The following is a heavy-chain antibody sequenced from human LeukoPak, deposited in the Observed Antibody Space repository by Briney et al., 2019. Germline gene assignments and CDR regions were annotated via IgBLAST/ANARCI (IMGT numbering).Heavy chain of an antibody. J-gene: IGHJ3*02. V-gene: IGHV4-38-2*01. Sequence: SKTLSLTCAVSGDSISSDYYWAWIRQPPGKGLEWIESIYHSGSTYYNPSLKSRVTISVDTSKNQFSLKLSPVTAADTAVYYCARQRRQLRDFDIWGQGTMVTVSS. D-gene: IGHD5-24*01. CDR3: ARQRRQLRDFDI. CDR2: IYHSGST. CDR1: GDSISSDYY.